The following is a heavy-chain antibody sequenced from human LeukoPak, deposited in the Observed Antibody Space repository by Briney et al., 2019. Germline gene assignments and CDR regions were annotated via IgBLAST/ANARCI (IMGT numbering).Heavy chain of an antibody. D-gene: IGHD1-14*01. CDR1: GGSISSYY. CDR3: GGRIDGMDV. J-gene: IGHJ6*02. Sequence: SETLSLTCTVAGGSISSYYWRWFRHPPRKGLEWIGYIYSRGSNNYHPSPKTRLAITVHTSNNQSSLKLVAFDPAATASYYCGGRIDGMDVWGQGTTVTVSS. CDR2: IYSRGSN. V-gene: IGHV4-59*01.